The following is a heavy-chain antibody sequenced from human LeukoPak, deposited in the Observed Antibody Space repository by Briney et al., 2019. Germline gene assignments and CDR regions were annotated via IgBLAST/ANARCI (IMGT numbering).Heavy chain of an antibody. D-gene: IGHD3-10*01. CDR3: ARAPGYYYGSGFDY. Sequence: GGSLRLSCAASGFTFSSYAMHWVRQAPGKGLEYVSAISSNGGSTYYANSVKGRFTISRDNSKNTLYLQMGSPRAEDMAVYYCARAPGYYYGSGFDYWGQGTLVTVSS. V-gene: IGHV3-64*01. CDR2: ISSNGGST. CDR1: GFTFSSYA. J-gene: IGHJ4*02.